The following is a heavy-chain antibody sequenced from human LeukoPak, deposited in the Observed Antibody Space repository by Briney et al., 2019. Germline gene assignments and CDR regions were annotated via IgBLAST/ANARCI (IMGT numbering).Heavy chain of an antibody. Sequence: KDGESLKISCQGSGYTFISYWIGWVRQMPGKGLEWMGIVHPGDSKTRYNPSFQGQVTISADKSINTAYLQWTSLRASDTAMYYCARQTDQHSGYGSPMDYWGQGTLVTVSS. CDR2: VHPGDSKT. CDR1: GYTFISYW. CDR3: ARQTDQHSGYGSPMDY. J-gene: IGHJ4*02. D-gene: IGHD5-12*01. V-gene: IGHV5-51*01.